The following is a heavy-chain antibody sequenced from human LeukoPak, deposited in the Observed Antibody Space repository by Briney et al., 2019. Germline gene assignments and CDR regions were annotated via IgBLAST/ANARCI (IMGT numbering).Heavy chain of an antibody. CDR1: GGSLSDYY. V-gene: IGHV4-34*01. D-gene: IGHD6-19*01. CDR2: INHSGET. Sequence: PSETLSLTCAVYGGSLSDYYWSWIRRPPGMGLEWIGEINHSGETKYNPSLKSRVAMSVDTSKNQFSLELRSVTAADTAMYYCARGQWLDNSWGQGTLVTVSS. CDR3: ARGQWLDNS. J-gene: IGHJ4*02.